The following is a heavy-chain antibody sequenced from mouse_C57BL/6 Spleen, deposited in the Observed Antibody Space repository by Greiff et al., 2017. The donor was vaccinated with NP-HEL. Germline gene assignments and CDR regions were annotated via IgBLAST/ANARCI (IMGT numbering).Heavy chain of an antibody. D-gene: IGHD2-4*01. J-gene: IGHJ4*01. V-gene: IGHV1-7*01. Sequence: QVQLQQSGAELAKPGASVKLSCKASGYTFTSYWMHWVKQRPGQGLEWIGYINPSSGYTKYNQKFKDKATLTADKSSSTAYMQLSSLTYEDSAVYYCAGWGIYYDYDEVYYYAMDYWGQGTSVTVSS. CDR3: AGWGIYYDYDEVYYYAMDY. CDR1: GYTFTSYW. CDR2: INPSSGYT.